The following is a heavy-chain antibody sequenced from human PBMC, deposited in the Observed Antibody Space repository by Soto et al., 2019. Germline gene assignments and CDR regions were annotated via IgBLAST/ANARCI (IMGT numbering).Heavy chain of an antibody. V-gene: IGHV1-18*01. CDR3: ARVVRGVVNWFHP. CDR2: IDTYNSNR. J-gene: IGHJ5*02. CDR1: GDTFTNFG. Sequence: HLVQSGPEVKKPGASITVSCKTSGDTFTNFGLSWVRQAPGQGLEWMGWIDTYNSNRNYAQKFQVRVTLTTDTSTSTAYMELKSLGFDDTAVYYCARVVRGVVNWFHPWGQGTLVTVSS. D-gene: IGHD3-10*01.